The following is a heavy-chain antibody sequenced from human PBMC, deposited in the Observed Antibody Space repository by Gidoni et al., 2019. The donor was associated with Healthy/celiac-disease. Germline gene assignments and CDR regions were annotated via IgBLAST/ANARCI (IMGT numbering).Heavy chain of an antibody. CDR1: GFSLSTSGMC. J-gene: IGHJ4*02. Sequence: QVTSRESGPSLVKPPQTPTLTCTFSGFSLSTSGMCVSWLRPPPGKALEWLARIDWDDDNYYSTSLKTRLTISKDTSTNQVVLTMTNMDPVDTATYYCAAWGYGTKTFDYWGQGTLVTVSS. V-gene: IGHV2-70*15. CDR3: AAWGYGTKTFDY. D-gene: IGHD5-18*01. CDR2: IDWDDDN.